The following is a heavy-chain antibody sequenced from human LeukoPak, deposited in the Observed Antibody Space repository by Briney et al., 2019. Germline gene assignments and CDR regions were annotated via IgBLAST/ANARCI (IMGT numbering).Heavy chain of an antibody. CDR1: GGSISSGSYY. J-gene: IGHJ4*02. CDR3: ARGLVPAAIFDY. D-gene: IGHD2-2*01. Sequence: SQTLSLTCTVSGGSISSGSYYWSWIRQPAGKGLEWIGRIYTSGSTNYNPSLKSRVTISVDTSKNQFSLKLSSVTAADTAVYYCARGLVPAAIFDYWGQGTLVTVSS. V-gene: IGHV4-61*02. CDR2: IYTSGST.